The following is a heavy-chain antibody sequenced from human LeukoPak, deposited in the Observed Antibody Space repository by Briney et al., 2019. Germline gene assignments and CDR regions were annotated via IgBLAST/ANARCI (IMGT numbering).Heavy chain of an antibody. CDR3: ARHGPVVTRLGSAFDI. CDR2: IYHSGST. Sequence: SETLSLTCAVSGYSISSGYYWGWIRQPPGKGLEWIGSIYHSGSTYYNPSLQSRVTISVDTSKNQVSLKLSSVTAADTAVYYCARHGPVVTRLGSAFDIWGQGTMVTVSS. V-gene: IGHV4-38-2*01. D-gene: IGHD4-23*01. J-gene: IGHJ3*02. CDR1: GYSISSGYY.